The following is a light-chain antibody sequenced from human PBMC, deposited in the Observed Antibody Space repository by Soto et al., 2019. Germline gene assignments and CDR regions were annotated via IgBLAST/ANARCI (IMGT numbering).Light chain of an antibody. CDR2: GTS. CDR1: QSVSSN. CDR3: QQSNKWPYT. V-gene: IGKV3-15*01. J-gene: IGKJ2*01. Sequence: EIVMTQSPATLSVSPGERATLSCRASQSVSSNLAWYQQKPGQAPRLLFYGTSTRATGVPARFSGTGSGTDFTLTISSLQSEDFAGYCCQQSNKWPYTFGQGTKLEIK.